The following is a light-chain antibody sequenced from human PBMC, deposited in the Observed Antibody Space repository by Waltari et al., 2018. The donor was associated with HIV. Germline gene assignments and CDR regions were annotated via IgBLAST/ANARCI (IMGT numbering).Light chain of an antibody. CDR1: QSLSGN. CDR3: QQYNNWPWT. J-gene: IGKJ1*01. CDR2: GAS. Sequence: MTQSPATLSVSPGERVTLSCRASQSLSGNLAWYQQKPGQAPRLLIHGASPRATGFPDRFTGSGFGAEFTLTISSLQSEDFAVYYCQQYNNWPWTFGQGTKVEIK. V-gene: IGKV3-15*01.